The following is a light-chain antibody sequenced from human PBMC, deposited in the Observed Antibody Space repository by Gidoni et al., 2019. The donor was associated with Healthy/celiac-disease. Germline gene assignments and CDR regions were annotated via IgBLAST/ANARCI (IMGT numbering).Light chain of an antibody. CDR2: DGS. J-gene: IGLJ2*01. V-gene: IGLV3-21*02. Sequence: SYVLTQPPSVSVAPGQTARITCGGNKIGSKSVHWYQQKPGQAPVLVVYDGSDRPSGVPERFSGSNSGNTSTLTISRVEAGDEAYYYCQVWDSSSDHVVFGGGTKLTVL. CDR1: KIGSKS. CDR3: QVWDSSSDHVV.